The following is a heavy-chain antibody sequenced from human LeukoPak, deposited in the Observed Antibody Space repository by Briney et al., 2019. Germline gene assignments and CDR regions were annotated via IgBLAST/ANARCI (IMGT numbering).Heavy chain of an antibody. D-gene: IGHD2-2*03. J-gene: IGHJ4*02. Sequence: GGSLGLSCVGSEFSFSSYWTHWVRQAPEKGLEWVSSIKYDGSATTFADSVKGRFSISTDSAKNTAYLQMNSLGVEDTAIYYCAMDINGDLFHVWGQGTLVTVSS. CDR3: AMDINGDLFHV. CDR2: IKYDGSAT. CDR1: EFSFSSYW. V-gene: IGHV3-74*01.